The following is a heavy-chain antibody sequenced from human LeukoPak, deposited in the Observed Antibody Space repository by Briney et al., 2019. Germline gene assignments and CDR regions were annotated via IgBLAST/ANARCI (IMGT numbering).Heavy chain of an antibody. CDR3: ARRAGAYSHPYDY. V-gene: IGHV3-53*01. J-gene: IGHJ4*02. CDR1: GGSISNYY. Sequence: ETLSLTCTVSGGSISNYYWSWIRQPAGKGLEWVSFIYSDNTHYSDSVKGRFTISRDNSKNTLYLQMNSLRAEDTAVYYCARRAGAYSHPYDYWGQGTLVTVSS. CDR2: IYSDNT. D-gene: IGHD4/OR15-4a*01.